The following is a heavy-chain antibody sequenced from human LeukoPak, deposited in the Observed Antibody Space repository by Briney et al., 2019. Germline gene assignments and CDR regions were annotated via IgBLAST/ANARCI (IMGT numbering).Heavy chain of an antibody. Sequence: SETLSLTCAVYGGSFSGYYWSWIRQPPGKGLEWIGEINHSGSTHYNPSLKSRVTISVDTSKNQFSLRLSSVTAADTAVYYCARGDVFDYWGQGTLVTVSS. V-gene: IGHV4-34*01. CDR3: ARGDVFDY. CDR2: INHSGST. J-gene: IGHJ4*02. CDR1: GGSFSGYY.